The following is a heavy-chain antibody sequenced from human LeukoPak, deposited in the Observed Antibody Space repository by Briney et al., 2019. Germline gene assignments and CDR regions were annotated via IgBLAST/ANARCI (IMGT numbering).Heavy chain of an antibody. CDR1: GFTFSSYA. CDR3: AKDRGIVVFRPFDY. Sequence: GGSLRLSCAASGFTFSSYAMSWVRQAPGKGLEWVSAISGTGGNTYYADSVKGRYTISRDNSKNTLYLQMNSLRAEDTAVYYCAKDRGIVVFRPFDYWGQGTLVTVSS. V-gene: IGHV3-23*01. CDR2: ISGTGGNT. J-gene: IGHJ4*02. D-gene: IGHD3-22*01.